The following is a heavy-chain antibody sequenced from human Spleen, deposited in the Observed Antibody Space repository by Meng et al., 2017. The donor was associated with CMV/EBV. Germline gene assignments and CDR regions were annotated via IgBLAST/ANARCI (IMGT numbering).Heavy chain of an antibody. CDR3: ARDLVDSGAFDI. D-gene: IGHD2-8*02. CDR2: ISGSGSTI. V-gene: IGHV3-11*04. Sequence: GESLKISCAASGFTFSDHYMSWIRQTPGKGLEWVSHISGSGSTIYYAASVKGRFTISRDRAKNSVYLEMNSLRAEGTAVYFCARDLVDSGAFDIWGQGTMVTVSS. J-gene: IGHJ3*02. CDR1: GFTFSDHY.